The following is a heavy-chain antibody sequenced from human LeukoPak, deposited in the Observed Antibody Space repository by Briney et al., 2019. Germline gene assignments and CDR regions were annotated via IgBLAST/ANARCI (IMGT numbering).Heavy chain of an antibody. D-gene: IGHD1-7*01. Sequence: PGGSLRLSCAASGFTFSSYEMNWVRQAPGKGLEWVSYISSSGSTRYYADSVKGRFTISRDNAKNSLYVQMNSLRVEDTAVYYCARDLGGNYAWGQGTLVTVSS. CDR1: GFTFSSYE. CDR3: ARDLGGNYA. V-gene: IGHV3-48*03. CDR2: ISSSGSTR. J-gene: IGHJ5*02.